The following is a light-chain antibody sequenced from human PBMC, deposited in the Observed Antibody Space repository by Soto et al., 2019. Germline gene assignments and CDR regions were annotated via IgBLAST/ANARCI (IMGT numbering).Light chain of an antibody. CDR2: EVS. CDR1: SNDVGGYNF. V-gene: IGLV2-14*01. CDR3: SSYTSSDTVL. J-gene: IGLJ2*01. Sequence: QSVLTQPASVSGSPGQSITISCTGTSNDVGGYNFVSWYQQHPGKAPKLRIFEVSNRPSGVSNRFSGSKSGNTASLTISGLQAEDEADYYCSSYTSSDTVLFGGGTKVTVL.